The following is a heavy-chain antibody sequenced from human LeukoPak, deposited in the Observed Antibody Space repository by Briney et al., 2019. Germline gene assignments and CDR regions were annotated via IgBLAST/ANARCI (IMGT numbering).Heavy chain of an antibody. CDR1: GGSIRSRSYY. D-gene: IGHD6-19*01. Sequence: PSETLSLTCTVSGGSIRSRSYYWRWIRQPPGKGLEWIGEINHSGSTNYNPSLKSRVTISVDTSKNQFSLKLSSVTAADTAVYYCARGLKRWYSSGWSLYNWFDPWGQGTLVTVSS. CDR3: ARGLKRWYSSGWSLYNWFDP. J-gene: IGHJ5*02. V-gene: IGHV4-39*07. CDR2: INHSGST.